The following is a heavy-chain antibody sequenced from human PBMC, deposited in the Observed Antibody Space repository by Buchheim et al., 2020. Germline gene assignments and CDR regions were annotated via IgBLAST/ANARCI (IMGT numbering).Heavy chain of an antibody. CDR1: GFSFSTYD. V-gene: IGHV3-30*18. Sequence: QVQLVESGGGVVQPGRSLRLSCAASGFSFSTYDMPWVRQAPGKGLEWVALISYDGSDKYYADYVKGRFAISRDNSKNTPYLQMNSLRAEDTAVYYCAKMYGNNYADDGMDVWGQGT. D-gene: IGHD4-11*01. CDR3: AKMYGNNYADDGMDV. J-gene: IGHJ6*02. CDR2: ISYDGSDK.